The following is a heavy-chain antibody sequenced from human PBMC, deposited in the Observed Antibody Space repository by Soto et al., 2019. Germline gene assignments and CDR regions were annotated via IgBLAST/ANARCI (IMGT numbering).Heavy chain of an antibody. CDR1: GFTFSYYP. Sequence: LRLSCAASGFTFSYYPLHWVRRAPGKGLEWVSSISGIRDYIRYADSVKGRFTISRDNAKKSLWLQMNSLRAEDTAVYYCARSTVVTRSLFDYWGQGTLVTVSS. J-gene: IGHJ4*02. D-gene: IGHD2-21*02. V-gene: IGHV3-21*04. CDR3: ARSTVVTRSLFDY. CDR2: ISGIRDYI.